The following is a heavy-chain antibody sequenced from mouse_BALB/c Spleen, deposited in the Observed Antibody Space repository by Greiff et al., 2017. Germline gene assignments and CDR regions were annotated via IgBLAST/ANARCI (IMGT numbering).Heavy chain of an antibody. Sequence: VQLQQSGPELVKPGASVKISCKASGYSFTGYFMNWVMQSHGKSLEWIGRINPYNGDTFYNQKFKGKATLTVDKSSSTAHMELRSLASEDSAVYYCARSAIYYDYEDYWGQGTTLTVSS. D-gene: IGHD2-4*01. CDR3: ARSAIYYDYEDY. CDR1: GYSFTGYF. J-gene: IGHJ2*01. CDR2: INPYNGDT. V-gene: IGHV1-20*02.